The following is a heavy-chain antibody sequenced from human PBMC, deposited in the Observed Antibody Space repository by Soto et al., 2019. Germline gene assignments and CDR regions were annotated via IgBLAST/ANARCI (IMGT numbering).Heavy chain of an antibody. J-gene: IGHJ4*02. Sequence: GESLKISCTGSGNSFTIYCIGLVLQMPGKGLEWMGIIYLGDSNTRYSPTFQGQVTISADRSISTAYLQWSSLKASDTAMYYCARQEYCSSTSCYKVDSWGQGTLVTVSS. D-gene: IGHD2-2*02. CDR3: ARQEYCSSTSCYKVDS. CDR1: GNSFTIYC. CDR2: IYLGDSNT. V-gene: IGHV5-51*01.